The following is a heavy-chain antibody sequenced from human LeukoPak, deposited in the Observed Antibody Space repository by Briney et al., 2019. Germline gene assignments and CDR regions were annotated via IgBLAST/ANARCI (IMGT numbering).Heavy chain of an antibody. V-gene: IGHV4-61*02. CDR1: GGSISSGSYY. CDR3: ASALVVPAAAWGYYYMDV. Sequence: PSETLSLTCTVSGGSISSGSYYWSWIRQPAGKGLEWIGRIYTSGSTNYNPSLKSRVTISVDTSKNQFSLKLSSVTAADTAVYYCASALVVPAAAWGYYYMDVWGKGTTVTVSS. CDR2: IYTSGST. J-gene: IGHJ6*03. D-gene: IGHD2-2*01.